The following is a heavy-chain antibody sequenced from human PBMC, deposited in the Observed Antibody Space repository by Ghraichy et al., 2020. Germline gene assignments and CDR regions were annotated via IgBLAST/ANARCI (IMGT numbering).Heavy chain of an antibody. CDR1: GFTFSSYA. V-gene: IGHV3-23*01. Sequence: GGSLRLSCAASGFTFSSYAMIWVRQAPGKGLEWVSVISGSSANIYYADSLEGRFIISRDNSKNTVYLQMNSLRAEDTAVYYCAKGQSRATAITRLDYWGQGTLVTVSS. CDR3: AKGQSRATAITRLDY. J-gene: IGHJ4*02. CDR2: ISGSSANI. D-gene: IGHD4-23*01.